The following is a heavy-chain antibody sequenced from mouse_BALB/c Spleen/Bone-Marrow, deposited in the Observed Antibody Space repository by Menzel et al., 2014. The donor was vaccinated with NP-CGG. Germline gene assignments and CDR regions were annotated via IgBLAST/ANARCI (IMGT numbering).Heavy chain of an antibody. D-gene: IGHD3-3*01. CDR1: GFNVKDTY. Sequence: EVQLQQSGAELVKPGASVKLSCTASGFNVKDTYMQWVKQRPEQGLEWIGRIDPANGNTQYDPTFQGKATITTDTSSNTAYLQLSSLTSEDTAVYYCTREGQYCGADALDYWGQGTSVTVSS. V-gene: IGHV14-3*02. J-gene: IGHJ4*01. CDR3: TREGQYCGADALDY. CDR2: IDPANGNT.